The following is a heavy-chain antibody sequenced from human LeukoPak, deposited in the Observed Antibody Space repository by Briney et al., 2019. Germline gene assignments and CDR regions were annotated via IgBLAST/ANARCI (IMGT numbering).Heavy chain of an antibody. D-gene: IGHD6-6*01. CDR3: AGGLARSSLPPHRKDLSYFDH. CDR2: VNSNKNT. CDR1: DGSFSGYY. V-gene: IGHV4-34*01. J-gene: IGHJ4*02. Sequence: SETLSLTCAVYDGSFSGYYWTWIRQPPGKGLEWIGEVNSNKNTKYNSSLKSRVTISVDTSKNQFSLRLTSVTAADTAVYYCAGGLARSSLPPHRKDLSYFDHWGQGTLVTVSS.